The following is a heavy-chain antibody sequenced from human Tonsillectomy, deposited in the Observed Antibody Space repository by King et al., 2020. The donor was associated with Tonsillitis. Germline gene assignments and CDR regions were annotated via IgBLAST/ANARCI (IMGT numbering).Heavy chain of an antibody. J-gene: IGHJ6*03. Sequence: VQLVESGGGVVQLGRSLRLSCAASGFTFSSYGMHWVRQAPGKGLEWVAVIWYNGSNKYYADSGKGRFTISRDNSKNTLYLQMKSLRAEDTAVYYCARDGPNYYYMDVWGTGTTVTVSS. CDR1: GFTFSSYG. CDR2: IWYNGSNK. CDR3: ARDGPNYYYMDV. V-gene: IGHV3-33*08. D-gene: IGHD1-26*01.